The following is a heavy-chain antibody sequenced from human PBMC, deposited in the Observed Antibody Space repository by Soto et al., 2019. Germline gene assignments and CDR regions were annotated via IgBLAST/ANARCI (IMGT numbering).Heavy chain of an antibody. CDR1: GFRFSDYW. CDR2: INSDGSST. V-gene: IGHV3-74*01. D-gene: IGHD2-21*01. J-gene: IGHJ6*02. Sequence: PGGSLRLSCAASGFRFSDYWMHWVRQAPGKGLVWVSRINSDGSSTSYAGSVRGRFTISRDNAKHTLYLQMNSLRAEDTAVYYCARPPFDCGADCYAMGVWGQGTTVTVSS. CDR3: ARPPFDCGADCYAMGV.